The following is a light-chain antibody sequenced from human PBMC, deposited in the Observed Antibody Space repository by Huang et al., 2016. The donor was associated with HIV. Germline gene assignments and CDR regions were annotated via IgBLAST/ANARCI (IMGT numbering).Light chain of an antibody. Sequence: EIVLTQSPGTLSLSPGERATLSGRASQSVSSSYLAWYQQKPGQAPRRLIYGASSRATGIPDRFSGSGSGTDFTLTISRLEPDDFAVYYCQHYGRSPYTFGQGAKLEVK. J-gene: IGKJ2*01. V-gene: IGKV3-20*01. CDR1: QSVSSSY. CDR2: GAS. CDR3: QHYGRSPYT.